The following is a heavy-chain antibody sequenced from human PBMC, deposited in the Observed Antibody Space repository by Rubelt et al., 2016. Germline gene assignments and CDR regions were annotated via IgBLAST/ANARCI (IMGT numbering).Heavy chain of an antibody. CDR3: AKDGYYDILTGYYDPIDY. CDR2: ISWNSGSI. V-gene: IGHV3-9*01. Sequence: GKGLEWVSGISWNSGSIGYADSVKGRFTISRDNSKNTLFLQMNSLRAEDTAVYYCAKDGYYDILTGYYDPIDYWGQGTLVTVSS. J-gene: IGHJ4*02. D-gene: IGHD3-9*01.